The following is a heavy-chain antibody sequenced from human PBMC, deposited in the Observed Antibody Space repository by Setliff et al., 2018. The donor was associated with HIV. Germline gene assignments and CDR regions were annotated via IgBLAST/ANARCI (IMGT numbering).Heavy chain of an antibody. J-gene: IGHJ4*03. CDR2: IRRNIDGGTI. CDR3: ARELPGVCYFDD. Sequence: HPGGSLRLSCTASGFTFVDYAVSWVRQAPGKGLEWVSLIRRNIDGGTIEYAASVKGRFTISKDDSKNVAYLQMNGLTSEDTAVYYCARELPGVCYFDDWGQGRWSPSPQ. V-gene: IGHV3-49*04. D-gene: IGHD2-21*02. CDR1: GFTFVDYA.